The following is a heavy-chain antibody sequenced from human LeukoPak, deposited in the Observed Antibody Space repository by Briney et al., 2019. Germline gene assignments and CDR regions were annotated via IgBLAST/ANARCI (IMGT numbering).Heavy chain of an antibody. Sequence: ASVKVSCKASGYTFTSHDINWVRQAAGQGLEWMGWMNPNSGNSGYAQNFQGRVIMTRDTSITTAYMELHSLRSEDTAVYYCARGYSPTIRTTGNDYWGQGTLVTVSS. CDR3: ARGYSPTIRTTGNDY. D-gene: IGHD1-1*01. CDR2: MNPNSGNS. J-gene: IGHJ4*02. V-gene: IGHV1-8*01. CDR1: GYTFTSHD.